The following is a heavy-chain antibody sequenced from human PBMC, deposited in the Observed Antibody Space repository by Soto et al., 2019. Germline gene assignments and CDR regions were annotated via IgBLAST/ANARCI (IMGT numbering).Heavy chain of an antibody. Sequence: TLSLTCSVSGDSISTVDYFWAWIRQPPGQALEYIGYIYKSATTYYNPSFESRFAISLDTSKSQFSLNVTSVTAADTAVYFCARGRYCLTGRCFPNWFDSWGQGTLVTVSS. D-gene: IGHD2-15*01. J-gene: IGHJ5*01. V-gene: IGHV4-30-4*01. CDR3: ARGRYCLTGRCFPNWFDS. CDR1: GDSISTVDYF. CDR2: IYKSATT.